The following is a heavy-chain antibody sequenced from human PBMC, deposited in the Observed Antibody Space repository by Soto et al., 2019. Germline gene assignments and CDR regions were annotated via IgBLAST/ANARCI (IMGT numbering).Heavy chain of an antibody. Sequence: PEETLSLTCAVYGGSFSGYYWSWIRQPPGKGLEWIGEINHSGSTNYNPSLKSRVTISVDTSKNQFSLKLSSVTAADTAVYYCARRGSSGWNPRANYYYYGMDVWGQGTTVTVSS. CDR1: GGSFSGYY. CDR3: ARRGSSGWNPRANYYYYGMDV. V-gene: IGHV4-34*01. D-gene: IGHD6-19*01. J-gene: IGHJ6*02. CDR2: INHSGST.